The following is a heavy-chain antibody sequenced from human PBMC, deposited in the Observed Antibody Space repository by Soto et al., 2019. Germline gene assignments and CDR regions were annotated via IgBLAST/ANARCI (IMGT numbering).Heavy chain of an antibody. J-gene: IGHJ6*02. CDR2: IIPIFGTA. Sequence: QVQLVQSGAEVKKPGSSVKVSCKASGGTFSSYAISWVRQAPGQGLEWMGGIIPIFGTANYAQKLQGRVTMTTDTSTSTAYMELRSLRSDDTAVYYCARGGAAASQYYYYGMDVWGQGTTVTVSS. CDR1: GGTFSSYA. V-gene: IGHV1-69*06. CDR3: ARGGAAASQYYYYGMDV. D-gene: IGHD6-13*01.